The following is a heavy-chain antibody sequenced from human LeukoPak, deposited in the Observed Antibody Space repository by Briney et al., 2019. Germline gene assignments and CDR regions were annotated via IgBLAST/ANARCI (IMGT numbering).Heavy chain of an antibody. D-gene: IGHD3-9*01. CDR2: INPSGGST. Sequence: ASVKVSCKASGYTFTSYYMHWVRQAPGQGLEWMGIINPSGGSTSYAQKFQGRVTMTRDTSTSTVYMELSSLRSEDTAVYYCARGVRYFDWLSTSDDYWGQGTLVTVSS. J-gene: IGHJ4*02. CDR3: ARGVRYFDWLSTSDDY. CDR1: GYTFTSYY. V-gene: IGHV1-46*01.